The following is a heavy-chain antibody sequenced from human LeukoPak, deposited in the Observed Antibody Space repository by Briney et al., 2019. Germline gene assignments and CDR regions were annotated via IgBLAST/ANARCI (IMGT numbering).Heavy chain of an antibody. CDR1: GFTFSSYG. D-gene: IGHD2-15*01. CDR2: ISGSGGST. CDR3: AKERPTRRYCSGGSCYSRYFDY. Sequence: GRSLRLSCAASGFTFSSYGMSWVRQAPGKGLEWVSAISGSGGSTYYTDSVKGRFTISRDNSKNTLHLQMNSLRAEDTAVHYCAKERPTRRYCSGGSCYSRYFDYWGQGTLVTVSS. V-gene: IGHV3-23*01. J-gene: IGHJ4*02.